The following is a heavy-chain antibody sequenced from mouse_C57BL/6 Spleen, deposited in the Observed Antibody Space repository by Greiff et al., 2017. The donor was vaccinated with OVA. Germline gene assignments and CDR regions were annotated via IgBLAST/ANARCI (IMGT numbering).Heavy chain of an antibody. CDR3: ANGLYWYFDV. Sequence: EVQLQESGPGLVKPSQSLSLTCSVTGYSITSGYYWNWIRQFPGNKLEWMGYISYDGSNNYNPSLKNRISITRDTSKNQFFLKLNSVTTEDTATYYCANGLYWYFDVWGTGTTVTVSS. D-gene: IGHD1-1*01. J-gene: IGHJ1*03. CDR1: GYSITSGYY. V-gene: IGHV3-6*01. CDR2: ISYDGSN.